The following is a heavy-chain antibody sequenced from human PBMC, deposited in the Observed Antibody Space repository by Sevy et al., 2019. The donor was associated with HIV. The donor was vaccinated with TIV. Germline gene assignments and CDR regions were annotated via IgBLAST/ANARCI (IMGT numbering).Heavy chain of an antibody. V-gene: IGHV3-30*04. CDR2: ISHDAVVK. D-gene: IGHD3-10*01. CDR3: ARERGEFLRNGLPLDY. J-gene: IGHJ4*02. Sequence: GGSLRLSCATSGFTFSSYAMHWVRQAPGKGLETVAVISHDAVVKFYGDSVKGRFTISRDNSRSTLDLQVNSLRDEDTAVYYCARERGEFLRNGLPLDYWGQGTRVTVSS. CDR1: GFTFSSYA.